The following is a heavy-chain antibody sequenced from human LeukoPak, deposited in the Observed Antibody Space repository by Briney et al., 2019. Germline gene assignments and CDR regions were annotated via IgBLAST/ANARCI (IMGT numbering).Heavy chain of an antibody. D-gene: IGHD1-1*01. CDR1: GFTFSSYG. Sequence: PGGSLRLSCAASGFTFSSYGMSWVRQAPGKGLEWVSAISGSGGSTYYADSVKGRFTISRDNSKNTLYLQMNSLRAEDTAVYYCAKDPATTGTTGDYYYYYMDVWGKGTTVTISS. J-gene: IGHJ6*03. CDR2: ISGSGGST. V-gene: IGHV3-23*01. CDR3: AKDPATTGTTGDYYYYYMDV.